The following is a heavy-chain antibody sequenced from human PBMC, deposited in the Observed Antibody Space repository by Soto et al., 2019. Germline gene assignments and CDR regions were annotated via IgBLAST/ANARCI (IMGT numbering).Heavy chain of an antibody. Sequence: QLHLVQSGAVVKKPGASVTVSCSASGYPVTAYYMHWVRQAPGRGLEWMGGINPATGAAKYTQTFQGRVTMTRDTATSTVFMELSGLTSEDTGVFYCARGGGVGVAGSAAFDMWGQGTLVTVSS. D-gene: IGHD3-3*01. J-gene: IGHJ3*02. V-gene: IGHV1-2*02. CDR1: GYPVTAYY. CDR3: ARGGGVGVAGSAAFDM. CDR2: INPATGAA.